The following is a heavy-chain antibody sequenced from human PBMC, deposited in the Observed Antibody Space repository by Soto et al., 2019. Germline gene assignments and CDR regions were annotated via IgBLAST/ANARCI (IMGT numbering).Heavy chain of an antibody. J-gene: IGHJ3*02. D-gene: IGHD6-13*01. CDR2: INGDGRST. CDR3: VRESQWEQLIHEAFDI. Sequence: GGSLRLSCAASGFTFSSYWMHWVRQAPGKGLVWVSHINGDGRSTTYADSVKGRFTISRDNARNTLYLQMNSLRAEDTAVYYCVRESQWEQLIHEAFDIWGQGTMVTVSS. V-gene: IGHV3-74*01. CDR1: GFTFSSYW.